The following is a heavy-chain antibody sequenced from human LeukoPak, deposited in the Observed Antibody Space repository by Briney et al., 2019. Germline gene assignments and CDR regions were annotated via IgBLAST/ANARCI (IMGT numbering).Heavy chain of an antibody. Sequence: SETLSLTCTVSGVSITSDYWTWIRQPPGNKLEWIGFIYYSGTTNYNPSLKSRVTMPVDTSKNQFSLKLSSVTAADTAVYYCARQGFWSGYYTLDYWGQGTLVTVSS. J-gene: IGHJ4*02. D-gene: IGHD3-3*01. V-gene: IGHV4-59*08. CDR2: IYYSGTT. CDR3: ARQGFWSGYYTLDY. CDR1: GVSITSDY.